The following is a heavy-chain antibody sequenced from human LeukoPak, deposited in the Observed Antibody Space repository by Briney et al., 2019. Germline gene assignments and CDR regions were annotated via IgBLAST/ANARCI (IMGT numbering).Heavy chain of an antibody. Sequence: PGGSLRLSCAASGFTFSDYYMSWIRQAPGKGLEWVSYISSSGSTIYYADSVKGRFTISRDNARNSLYLQMNSLRAEDTAVYYCARGGVLRYFDWLSVPYYFDYWGQGTLVTVSS. D-gene: IGHD3-9*01. V-gene: IGHV3-11*01. J-gene: IGHJ4*02. CDR1: GFTFSDYY. CDR2: ISSSGSTI. CDR3: ARGGVLRYFDWLSVPYYFDY.